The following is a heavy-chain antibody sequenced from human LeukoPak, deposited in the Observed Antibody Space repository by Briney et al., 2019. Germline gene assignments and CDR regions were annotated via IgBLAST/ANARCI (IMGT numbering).Heavy chain of an antibody. J-gene: IGHJ4*02. CDR3: ARAAGDLDY. V-gene: IGHV1-8*01. Sequence: ASVKVSCKASGYTFTSYDINWVRQATGQGLEWVGWMNPNSGNTGSAQKFQGRVTMTRDTSISAAYMELSSLRSEDTAIYYCARAAGDLDYWGQGTLVTVSS. CDR2: MNPNSGNT. CDR1: GYTFTSYD.